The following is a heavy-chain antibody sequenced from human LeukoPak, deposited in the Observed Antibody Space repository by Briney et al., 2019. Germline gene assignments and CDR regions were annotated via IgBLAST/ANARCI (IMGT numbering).Heavy chain of an antibody. CDR1: GFNFNTYW. V-gene: IGHV3-7*03. CDR2: ITPGASEK. CDR3: AKGDDILTGFYLPFDY. D-gene: IGHD3-9*01. J-gene: IGHJ4*02. Sequence: GGSLRLSCAASGFNFNTYWMTWVRQAPGKGLEWVANITPGASEKSLVDSVKGRFTISRDNTKNSLYLHMNSLRAEDTAVYYCAKGDDILTGFYLPFDYWGQGTLVTVSS.